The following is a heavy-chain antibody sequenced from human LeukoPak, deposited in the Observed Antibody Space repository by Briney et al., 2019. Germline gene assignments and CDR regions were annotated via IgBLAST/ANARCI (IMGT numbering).Heavy chain of an antibody. CDR2: IWYDGSNK. Sequence: PGRSLRLSCAASGFTFSSYGMHWVRQAPGKGLEWVAVIWYDGSNKYYADSVKGRFTISRDNSKNTLYLQTNSLRAEDTAVYYCARGHSSTSPMDYWGQGTLVTVSS. CDR1: GFTFSSYG. J-gene: IGHJ4*02. D-gene: IGHD2-2*01. V-gene: IGHV3-33*01. CDR3: ARGHSSTSPMDY.